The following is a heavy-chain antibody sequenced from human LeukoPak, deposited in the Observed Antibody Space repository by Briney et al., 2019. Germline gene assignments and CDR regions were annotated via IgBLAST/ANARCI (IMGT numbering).Heavy chain of an antibody. Sequence: GRSLRLSCAASGFTFSSYAMHWVRQAPGKGLEWVAVIWYDGSNKYYADSVKGRFTISRDNSKNTLYLQMNSLRAEDTAVYYCARSPSSGYYSGYFDYWGQGTLVTVSS. V-gene: IGHV3-33*08. CDR1: GFTFSSYA. CDR3: ARSPSSGYYSGYFDY. J-gene: IGHJ4*02. D-gene: IGHD3-22*01. CDR2: IWYDGSNK.